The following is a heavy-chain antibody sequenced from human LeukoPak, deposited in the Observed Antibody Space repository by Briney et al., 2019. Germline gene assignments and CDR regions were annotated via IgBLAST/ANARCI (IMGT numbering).Heavy chain of an antibody. D-gene: IGHD3/OR15-3a*01. J-gene: IGHJ4*02. CDR2: IYSNGST. CDR3: ARLPHLSAFWTASYALFDN. CDR1: VGSISGYY. Sequence: SETLSLTCTVPVGSISGYYWKWIRQPPGKGLEWIGHIYSNGSTTYTPSPKSRVTISLDSSSNPFSLRLTSVTAADTAVYFCARLPHLSAFWTASYALFDNWGQGTLVTVSS. V-gene: IGHV4-4*09.